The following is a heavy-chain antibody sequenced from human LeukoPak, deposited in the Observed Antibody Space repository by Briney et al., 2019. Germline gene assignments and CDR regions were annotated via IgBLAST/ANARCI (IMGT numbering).Heavy chain of an antibody. CDR2: ISGSGGST. CDR1: GFTFSSYA. D-gene: IGHD5-18*01. CDR3: AKGGYSYGLSWFDP. V-gene: IGHV3-23*01. J-gene: IGHJ5*02. Sequence: GGSLRLSCAASGFTFSSYAMSWVRQAPGKGLEWVSAISGSGGSTYYADSVKGRFTVSRDNSKNTLYLQMNSLRAEDTAVYYCAKGGYSYGLSWFDPWGQGTLVTVSS.